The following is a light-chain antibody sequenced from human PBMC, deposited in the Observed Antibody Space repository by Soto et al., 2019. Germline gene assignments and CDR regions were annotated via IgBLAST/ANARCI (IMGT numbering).Light chain of an antibody. Sequence: QSVLTQPASVSGSPGQSITISCTGTSSDVGGYNYVSWYQQHPGKAPKLMIYDVSNRPSGVSNRFSGSKSGNTASLTISGLQAEDEADYYCSSYTSSSPWVFGGGTKVNVL. V-gene: IGLV2-14*01. J-gene: IGLJ3*02. CDR3: SSYTSSSPWV. CDR2: DVS. CDR1: SSDVGGYNY.